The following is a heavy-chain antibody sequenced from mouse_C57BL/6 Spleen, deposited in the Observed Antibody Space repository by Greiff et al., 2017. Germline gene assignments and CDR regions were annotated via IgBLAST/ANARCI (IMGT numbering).Heavy chain of an antibody. CDR1: GYAFSSSW. D-gene: IGHD2-1*01. J-gene: IGHJ3*01. V-gene: IGHV1-82*01. Sequence: QVQLQQSGPELVKPGASVKISCKASGYAFSSSWMNWVKQRPGQGLEWIGRFYPGDGGINYNGKFKGKATLTADKSSSQAYMQLSSRTSEDAAVYFCARNYGNSCAYWGQGTLVTVSA. CDR3: ARNYGNSCAY. CDR2: FYPGDGGI.